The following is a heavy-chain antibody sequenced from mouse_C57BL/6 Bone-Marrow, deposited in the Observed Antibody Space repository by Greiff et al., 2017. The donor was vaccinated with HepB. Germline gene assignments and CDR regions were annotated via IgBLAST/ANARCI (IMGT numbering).Heavy chain of an antibody. V-gene: IGHV1-81*01. CDR3: ARGRLRLDFDY. CDR2: IYPRSGNT. J-gene: IGHJ2*01. Sequence: VQLQQSGAELARPGASVKLSCKASGYTFTSYGISWVKQRTGPGLEWIGEIYPRSGNTYYNEKLKGKATLTADTSSRPAYMERRSLTSEDSAVYFCARGRLRLDFDYGGQGTTLTVSS. D-gene: IGHD2-2*01. CDR1: GYTFTSYG.